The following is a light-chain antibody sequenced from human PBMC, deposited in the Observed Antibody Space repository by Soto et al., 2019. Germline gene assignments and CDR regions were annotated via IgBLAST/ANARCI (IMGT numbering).Light chain of an antibody. CDR2: GAS. CDR3: QQYGSSPGT. Sequence: EIVLTQSPGTLYLSPGERATLSCRASQSVSSSYLAWYQQKPGQAPSLLIYGASSRATGIPDRFSGSASGTDFTLTISSLEPEDFAVYYCQQYGSSPGTFGQGTQVEIK. CDR1: QSVSSSY. V-gene: IGKV3-20*01. J-gene: IGKJ1*01.